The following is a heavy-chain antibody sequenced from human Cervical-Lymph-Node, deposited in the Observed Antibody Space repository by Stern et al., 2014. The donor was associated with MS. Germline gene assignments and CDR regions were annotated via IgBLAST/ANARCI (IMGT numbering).Heavy chain of an antibody. CDR2: IFPVLGTP. CDR1: GGTFSKFP. J-gene: IGHJ5*02. Sequence: VQLVESGAEVTKPGSSVKVSCKASGGTFSKFPSSWVRQAPGQGLEWMGGIFPVLGTPTYAPEFRGRVTFTADVSTSTVYMELSSLRSDDTAIYYCTRSSETSDRWYSLGYDLWGQGTLVTVSS. D-gene: IGHD6-13*01. V-gene: IGHV1-69*01. CDR3: TRSSETSDRWYSLGYDL.